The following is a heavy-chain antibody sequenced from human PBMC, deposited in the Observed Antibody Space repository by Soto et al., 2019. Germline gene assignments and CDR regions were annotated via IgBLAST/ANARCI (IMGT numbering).Heavy chain of an antibody. J-gene: IGHJ4*02. CDR1: GFTFRSHW. V-gene: IGHV3-64*01. CDR3: ARGPGYYFDY. Sequence: PGGSLRLSCAASGFTFRSHWMHWVRQAQGKGLEYVSRISSNGGSTYYANSVKGRFTISRDNSKNTLYLEMGSLRAEDMAVYYCARGPGYYFDYWGQGTLVTVSS. CDR2: ISSNGGST.